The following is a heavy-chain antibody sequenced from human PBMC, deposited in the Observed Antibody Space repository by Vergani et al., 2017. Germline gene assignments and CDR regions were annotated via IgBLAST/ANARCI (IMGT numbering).Heavy chain of an antibody. J-gene: IGHJ4*02. CDR3: ARLSXDTTPYLQGGYDC. CDR1: GFTFSACP. D-gene: IGHD2-15*01. CDR2: ISARYPST. V-gene: IGHV3-23*04. Sequence: VQLVASGGGLVRPGGSLRLSCAASGFTFSACPMTWVRQAPGKGLEWVSAISARYPSTYYADSVKGRFTISRDNSKNMLYLQMNSLRAEDTAVYYCARLSXDTTPYLQGGYDCWGQGTLVSVSS.